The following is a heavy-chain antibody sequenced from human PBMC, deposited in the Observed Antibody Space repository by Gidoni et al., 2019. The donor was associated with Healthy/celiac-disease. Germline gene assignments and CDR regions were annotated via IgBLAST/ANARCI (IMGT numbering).Heavy chain of an antibody. CDR3: ARRVVAFDI. Sequence: QLQLQESGPGLVKPSETPSLTCTVSGVSISSSSYYWGWIRQPPGKGLEWIGSIYYSGSTYYNPSLKSRVTISVDTSKNQFSLKLSSVTAADTAVYYCARRVVAFDIWGQGTMVTVSS. V-gene: IGHV4-39*01. CDR2: IYYSGST. CDR1: GVSISSSSYY. J-gene: IGHJ3*02.